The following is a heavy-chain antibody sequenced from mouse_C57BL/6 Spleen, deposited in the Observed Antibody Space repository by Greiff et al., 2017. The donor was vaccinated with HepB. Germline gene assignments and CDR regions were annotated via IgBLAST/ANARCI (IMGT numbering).Heavy chain of an antibody. D-gene: IGHD4-1*01. J-gene: IGHJ2*01. CDR3: ASQTGSYYFDY. Sequence: EVQVVESGGDLVKPGGSLKLSCAASGFTFSSYGMSWVRQTPDKRLEWVATISSGGSYTYYPDSVKGRFTISRDNAKNTLYLQMSSLKSEDTAMYYCASQTGSYYFDYWGQGTTLTVSS. CDR1: GFTFSSYG. V-gene: IGHV5-6*01. CDR2: ISSGGSYT.